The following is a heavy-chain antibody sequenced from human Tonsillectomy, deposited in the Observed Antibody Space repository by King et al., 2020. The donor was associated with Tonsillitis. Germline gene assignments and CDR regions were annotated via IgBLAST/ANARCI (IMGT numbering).Heavy chain of an antibody. Sequence: VQLVQSGGGLVKPGGSLRLSCAASGFTFSDYYMSWIRQAPGKGLEWVSYISSSGSTIYYADSVKGRFTISRDNAKNSLYLQMNSLRAEDTAVYYCARRTDSLKYSSSWFDPCGQGTLVTVSS. V-gene: IGHV3-11*01. CDR3: ARRTDSLKYSSSWFDP. J-gene: IGHJ5*02. CDR1: GFTFSDYY. CDR2: ISSSGSTI. D-gene: IGHD6-13*01.